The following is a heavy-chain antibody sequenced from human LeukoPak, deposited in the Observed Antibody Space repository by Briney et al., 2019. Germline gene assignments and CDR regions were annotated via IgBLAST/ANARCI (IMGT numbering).Heavy chain of an antibody. CDR3: ARAPSEIGGYYPEYFRH. J-gene: IGHJ1*01. CDR2: IKSDGST. CDR1: GFTFSSYR. D-gene: IGHD3-22*01. V-gene: IGHV3-74*01. Sequence: PGGSLRLSCAASGFTFSSYRMHWLRPAPGKGLVWLSRIKSDGSTYYADSVKGRFTISRDNAKNTVYLQMNSLRAEDTGVYYCARAPSEIGGYYPEYFRHWGQGTLVTVSS.